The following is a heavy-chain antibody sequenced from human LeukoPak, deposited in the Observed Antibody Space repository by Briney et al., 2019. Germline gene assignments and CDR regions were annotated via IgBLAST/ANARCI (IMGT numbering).Heavy chain of an antibody. CDR1: GYTFSGYY. CDR3: ARDLTATAAFDC. J-gene: IGHJ4*02. V-gene: IGHV1-2*02. D-gene: IGHD6-13*01. CDR2: INPNSGDT. Sequence: ASVKVSCKASGYTFSGYYMHWVRQAPGQGLEWMGWINPNSGDTHYAQRFQGRVTMTWDTSISTAYMGLSRLYSDDTAVYSCARDLTATAAFDCWGQGTLVTVSS.